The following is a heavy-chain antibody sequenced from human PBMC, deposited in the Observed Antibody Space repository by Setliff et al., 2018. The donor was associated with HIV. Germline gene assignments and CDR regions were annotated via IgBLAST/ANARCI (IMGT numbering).Heavy chain of an antibody. V-gene: IGHV1-46*01. CDR2: INPSDGST. CDR1: GYTFTNSF. CDR3: AKEYHTAVTGTRVANYFDY. Sequence: EASVKVSCKASGYTFTNSFIHWVRQAPGQGLDYMGIINPSDGSTDYVEKFQGRVTMTRDTSTSTVYMEMSSLRSEDTAIYYCAKEYHTAVTGTRVANYFDYWVPETLLVTVSS. J-gene: IGHJ4*03. D-gene: IGHD6-13*01.